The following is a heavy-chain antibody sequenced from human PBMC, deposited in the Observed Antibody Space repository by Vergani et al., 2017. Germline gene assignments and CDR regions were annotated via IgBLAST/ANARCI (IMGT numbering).Heavy chain of an antibody. CDR3: ATPGRVILLVPAAWDN. J-gene: IGHJ4*02. CDR2: IHYDGSHK. D-gene: IGHD2-2*01. V-gene: IGHV3-30*02. Sequence: QVQLVESGGGVVQSGGSLRLSCAASGFTFTSFGMHWVRQAPGKGLEWVAFIHYDGSHKYYVDSVKGRFTISRYDSKNTLYLQMNSLRAEDTAVYYCATPGRVILLVPAAWDNWAKGTLVTFSS. CDR1: GFTFTSFG.